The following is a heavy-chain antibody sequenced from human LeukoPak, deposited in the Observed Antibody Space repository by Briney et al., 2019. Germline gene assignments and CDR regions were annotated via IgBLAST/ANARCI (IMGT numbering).Heavy chain of an antibody. CDR2: ISWNSGSI. D-gene: IGHD6-19*01. V-gene: IGHV3-9*01. CDR3: ATVKYSSGWIDY. CDR1: GFTFDDYA. J-gene: IGHJ4*02. Sequence: PGRSLRLSCAASGFTFDDYAMHWVRQAPGKGLEWVSGISWNSGSIGYADSVKGRFTISRDNAKNSLYLQMNSLRAEDTALYYCATVKYSSGWIDYWGQGTLVTVSS.